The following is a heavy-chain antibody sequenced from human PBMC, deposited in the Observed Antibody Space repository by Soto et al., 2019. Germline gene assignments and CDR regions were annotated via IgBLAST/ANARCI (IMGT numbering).Heavy chain of an antibody. CDR1: CGSITNYY. V-gene: IGHV4-59*08. CDR2: IYYSGST. Sequence: PSGTLSLTCTVSCGSITNYYWGWIRQPPGKGLEWIGSIYYSGSTNYNPSLRSRVTISLGTSKDQFSLRLTSVTAADTAVYYCARSTRSWFDPWGPGTLVTVSS. CDR3: ARSTRSWFDP. J-gene: IGHJ5*02.